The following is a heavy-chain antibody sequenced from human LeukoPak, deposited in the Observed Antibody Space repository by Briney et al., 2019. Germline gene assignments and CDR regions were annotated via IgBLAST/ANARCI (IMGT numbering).Heavy chain of an antibody. Sequence: GESLKISCKGYGHSFTNYWIGWVRQMPGKGLECMGIIYPGNSDTRYSPSFQGQVAISADKSISTAYLQWSSLKASDTAMYYCARHVPGTVTSDYWGQGTLVTVSS. CDR3: ARHVPGTVTSDY. CDR2: IYPGNSDT. J-gene: IGHJ4*02. D-gene: IGHD4-17*01. CDR1: GHSFTNYW. V-gene: IGHV5-51*01.